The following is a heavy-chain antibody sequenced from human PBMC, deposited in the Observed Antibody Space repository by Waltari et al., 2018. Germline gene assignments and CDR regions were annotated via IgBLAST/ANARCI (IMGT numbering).Heavy chain of an antibody. V-gene: IGHV4-38-2*02. CDR3: ARGYSSSSIFDP. D-gene: IGHD6-13*01. CDR1: GYSISSGYY. Sequence: QVQLQESGPGLVKPSETLSLTCTVSGYSISSGYYWGWIRQPPGKGLEWIGSIYHSGSTYYNPSLKSRVTISVDTSKNQFSLKRSSVTAADTAVYYCARGYSSSSIFDPWGQGTLVTVSS. J-gene: IGHJ5*02. CDR2: IYHSGST.